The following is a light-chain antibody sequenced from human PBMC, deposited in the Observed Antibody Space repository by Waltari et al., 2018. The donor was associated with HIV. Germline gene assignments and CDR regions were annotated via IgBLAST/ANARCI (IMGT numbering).Light chain of an antibody. J-gene: IGLJ2*01. Sequence: SALTQPASVSGSPGQSITISCLGASSDIRRFAYVSWYQQHPDKAPKLILYDVTYRPSGVSGRFSGSRSGSMASLTISGLQPEDEADYFCCSYSDSGTILFGGGTRVTVL. CDR2: DVT. CDR1: SSDIRRFAY. CDR3: CSYSDSGTIL. V-gene: IGLV2-14*03.